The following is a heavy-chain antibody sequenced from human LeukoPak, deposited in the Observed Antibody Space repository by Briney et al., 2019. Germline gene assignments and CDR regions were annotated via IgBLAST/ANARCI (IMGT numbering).Heavy chain of an antibody. CDR3: AKRTAYAFDI. CDR2: IYYSGST. J-gene: IGHJ3*02. D-gene: IGHD1/OR15-1a*01. Sequence: SETLSLTCTVSGGSISSSSYYWGWIRQPPGMGLEWIGSIYYSGSTYYNPSLKSRVTISVDTSKNQFSLKLSSVTAADTAVYYCAKRTAYAFDIWGQGTMVTVSS. V-gene: IGHV4-39*07. CDR1: GGSISSSSYY.